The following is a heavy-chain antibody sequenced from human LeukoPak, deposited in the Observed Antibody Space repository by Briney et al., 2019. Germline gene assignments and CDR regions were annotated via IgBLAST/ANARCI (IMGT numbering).Heavy chain of an antibody. CDR1: GFTVSSNY. Sequence: GGSLRLSCAASGFTVSSNYMSWVRHAPGKGLEWVSVIYSGGSTYYADSVKGRFTISRDNSKNTLYLQMNSLRAEDTAVYYCARGGIPAYDFWSGYNYWGQGTPVTVSS. V-gene: IGHV3-53*01. CDR2: IYSGGST. J-gene: IGHJ4*02. CDR3: ARGGIPAYDFWSGYNY. D-gene: IGHD3-3*01.